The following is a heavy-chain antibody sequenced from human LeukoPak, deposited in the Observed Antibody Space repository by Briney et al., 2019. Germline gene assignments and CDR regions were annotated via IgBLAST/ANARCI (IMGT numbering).Heavy chain of an antibody. CDR2: IYSGGST. V-gene: IGHV3-53*01. Sequence: GGSLRLSCAASGFTVSSNYMSWVRQAPGKGLEWVSVIYSGGSTYYADSVKGRFTISRDNSKNTLYLQLNRLRTEDTAVYYCARDQYYYDSSGYYPIYYYYYMDVWGKGTTVTVSS. D-gene: IGHD3-22*01. J-gene: IGHJ6*03. CDR3: ARDQYYYDSSGYYPIYYYYYMDV. CDR1: GFTVSSNY.